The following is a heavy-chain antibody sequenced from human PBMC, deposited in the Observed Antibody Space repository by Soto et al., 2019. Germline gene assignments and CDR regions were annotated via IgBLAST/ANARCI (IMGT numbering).Heavy chain of an antibody. CDR3: AKEHPGQMVYVDE. V-gene: IGHV3-23*01. D-gene: IGHD2-8*01. CDR1: GFTFRSHV. CDR2: VSGGGTT. Sequence: LSLTCAASGFTFRSHVMSWVRQAPGKGLEWVSAVSGGGTTYYADSVKGRFIISRDNSKNTLYLQMNSLRAEDTAVYYCAKEHPGQMVYVDEWGQGALVTVSS. J-gene: IGHJ4*02.